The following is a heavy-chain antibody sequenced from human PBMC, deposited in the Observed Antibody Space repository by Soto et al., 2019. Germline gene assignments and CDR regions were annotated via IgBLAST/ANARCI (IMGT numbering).Heavy chain of an antibody. D-gene: IGHD6-19*01. CDR3: ATYSSGWFALDY. Sequence: QVQLVESGGGVVQPGRSLRLSCAASGFTFSSYGMHWVRQAPGKGLEWVAVISYDGSNKYYADSVKGRFTISRDNSKNRLYPQRNSLRAEVTAVYYCATYSSGWFALDYWGQGTLVTVSS. J-gene: IGHJ4*02. CDR1: GFTFSSYG. CDR2: ISYDGSNK. V-gene: IGHV3-30*03.